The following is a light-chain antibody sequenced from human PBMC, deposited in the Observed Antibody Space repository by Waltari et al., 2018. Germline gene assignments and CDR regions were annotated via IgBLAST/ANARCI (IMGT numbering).Light chain of an antibody. CDR1: KLGDKY. V-gene: IGLV3-1*01. CDR2: EDT. CDR3: QTWDSSSYV. J-gene: IGLJ1*01. Sequence: SYELTQPPSVSVSPGQAVSITCSGKKLGDKYVNWYQQKAGQSPVLVIYEDTKRPSGSPGRLSAANSGNTATLTISETQAIDEADYYCQTWDSSSYVFGTGTTVTVL.